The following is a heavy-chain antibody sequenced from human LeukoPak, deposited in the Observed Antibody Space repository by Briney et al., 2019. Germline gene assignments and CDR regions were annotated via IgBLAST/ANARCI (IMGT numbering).Heavy chain of an antibody. CDR1: RDTFSSYS. V-gene: IGHV1-69*02. CDR2: IIPILGIT. J-gene: IGHJ1*01. Sequence: ASVKVSCKASRDTFSSYSFSWVRQAPGQGLEWMGRIIPILGITNFAQKFQGRVTITADKSASTAFMELSSLRSADTAVYYCARGTGYSSSWFLNWGQGTLVTVSS. D-gene: IGHD6-13*01. CDR3: ARGTGYSSSWFLN.